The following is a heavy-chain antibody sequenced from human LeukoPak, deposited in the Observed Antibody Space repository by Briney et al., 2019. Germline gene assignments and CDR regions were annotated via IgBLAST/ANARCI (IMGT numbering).Heavy chain of an antibody. J-gene: IGHJ6*03. V-gene: IGHV3-73*01. CDR1: GFTFSGSA. CDR2: IRSKANSYAT. D-gene: IGHD3-9*01. Sequence: GGSLRLSCAASGFTFSGSAMHWVRQASGKGLEWVGRIRSKANSYATAYAASVKGRFTISRDDSKNTAYLQMNSLKTEDTAVYYCTRSPNGLTGYYRPYYYYYMDVWGKGTTVTVSS. CDR3: TRSPNGLTGYYRPYYYYYMDV.